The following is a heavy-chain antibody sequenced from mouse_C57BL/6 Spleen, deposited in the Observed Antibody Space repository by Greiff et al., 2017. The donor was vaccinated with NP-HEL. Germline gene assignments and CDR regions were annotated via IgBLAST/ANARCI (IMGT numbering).Heavy chain of an antibody. CDR3: ATGQLRDYYAMDY. CDR2: ISSGSSTL. D-gene: IGHD3-2*02. J-gene: IGHJ4*01. Sequence: DVMLVESGGGLVKPGGSLKLSCAASGFTFSDYGMHWVRQAPEKGLEWVAYISSGSSTLYYADTVKGRFTISRDNAKNTLFLQMTSLRSEDTAMYYCATGQLRDYYAMDYWGQGTSVTVSS. V-gene: IGHV5-17*01. CDR1: GFTFSDYG.